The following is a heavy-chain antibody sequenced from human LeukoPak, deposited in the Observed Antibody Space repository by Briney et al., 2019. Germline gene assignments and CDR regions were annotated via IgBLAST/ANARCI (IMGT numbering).Heavy chain of an antibody. J-gene: IGHJ4*02. D-gene: IGHD3-22*01. CDR1: GYTFTSYY. Sequence: ASVKVSCKASGYTFTSYYMHWVRQAPGQGLEWMGIINPSGGSTSYAQKFQGRVTMTRDTSTSTVYMELSSLRSEDTAVNYCARAGITMIVVPRPFDYWGQGTLVTVSS. CDR3: ARAGITMIVVPRPFDY. V-gene: IGHV1-46*01. CDR2: INPSGGST.